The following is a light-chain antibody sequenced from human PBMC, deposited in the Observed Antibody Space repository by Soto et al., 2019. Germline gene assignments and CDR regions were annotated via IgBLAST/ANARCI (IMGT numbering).Light chain of an antibody. CDR1: SSDVGTYNF. Sequence: QYALTQPPSGSGSPGQSVTISCTGTSSDVGTYNFVSWYQQHPGKAPKLMIYEVYKRPSGVPDRFSGSKSGNTASLTVSGLQAEDEADYYCSSYAGTNNLVFGGGTKLTVL. CDR3: SSYAGTNNLV. J-gene: IGLJ2*01. CDR2: EVY. V-gene: IGLV2-8*01.